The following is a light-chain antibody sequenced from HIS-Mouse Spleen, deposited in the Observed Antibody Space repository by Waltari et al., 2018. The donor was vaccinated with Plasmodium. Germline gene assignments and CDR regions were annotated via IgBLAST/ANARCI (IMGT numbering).Light chain of an antibody. CDR3: QQYDNPIFT. V-gene: IGKV1-33*01. J-gene: IGKJ3*01. Sequence: DIQMTQSPSSLSASVGDRVTITYQASQDISNYLNWYQQKPGKAPKLLIYDASNLETGVPSRFSGSGSGTDFTFTISSLQPEDIATYYCQQYDNPIFTFGPGTKVDIK. CDR2: DAS. CDR1: QDISNY.